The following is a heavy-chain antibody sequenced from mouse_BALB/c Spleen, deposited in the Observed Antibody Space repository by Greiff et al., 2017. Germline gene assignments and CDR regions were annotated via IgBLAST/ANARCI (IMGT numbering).Heavy chain of an antibody. CDR2: ISSGGSYT. CDR1: GFTFSSYT. D-gene: IGHD2-4*01. Sequence: EVHLVESGGGLVKPGGSLKLSCAASGFTFSSYTMSWVRQTPEKRLEWVATISSGGSYTYYPDSVKGRFTISRDNAKNTLYLQMSSLKSEDTAMYYCTSRYYDYDGFAYWGQGTLVTVSA. V-gene: IGHV5-6-4*01. CDR3: TSRYYDYDGFAY. J-gene: IGHJ3*01.